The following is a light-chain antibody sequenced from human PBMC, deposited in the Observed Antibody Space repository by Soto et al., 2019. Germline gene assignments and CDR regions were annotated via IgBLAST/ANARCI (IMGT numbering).Light chain of an antibody. Sequence: EIVLTQSPGTLSLSPGERAALSCRASQSVRSNFVAWYQQKPGQVPRLLIYAASRRAPGIPDKFSGSDSGTDFSLIISTLEAEDFAVYYDEKYGTSPHLTCGVRTRVDSK. J-gene: IGKJ4*01. V-gene: IGKV3-20*01. CDR1: QSVRSNF. CDR2: AAS. CDR3: EKYGTSPHLT.